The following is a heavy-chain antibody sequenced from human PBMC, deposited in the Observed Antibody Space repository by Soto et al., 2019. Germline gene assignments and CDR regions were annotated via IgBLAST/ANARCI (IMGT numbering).Heavy chain of an antibody. CDR2: MNPNDGNT. V-gene: IGHV1-8*01. Sequence: ASVKVSCKASGYTFSNYEINWVRQASGQGLEWMGRMNPNDGNTGYAQNFQGRVSMTRNTSINTAYMELSSLRSDDTAVYYCARGSRESGEWLLFDYLGQGALVTVSS. CDR3: ARGSRESGEWLLFDY. J-gene: IGHJ4*02. CDR1: GYTFSNYE. D-gene: IGHD3-3*01.